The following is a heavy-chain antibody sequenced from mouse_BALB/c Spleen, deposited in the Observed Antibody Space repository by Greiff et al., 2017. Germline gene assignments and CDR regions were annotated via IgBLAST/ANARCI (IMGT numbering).Heavy chain of an antibody. V-gene: IGHV5-6-2*01. D-gene: IGHD2-10*01. CDR3: ARHEAYSPMDY. Sequence: EVKLQESGGGLVKLGGSLKLSCAASGFTFSSYYMSWVRQTPEKRLELVAAINSNGGSTYYPDTVKGRFTISRDNAKNTLYLQMSSLKSEDTALYYCARHEAYSPMDYWGQGTSVTVSS. CDR2: INSNGGST. J-gene: IGHJ4*01. CDR1: GFTFSSYY.